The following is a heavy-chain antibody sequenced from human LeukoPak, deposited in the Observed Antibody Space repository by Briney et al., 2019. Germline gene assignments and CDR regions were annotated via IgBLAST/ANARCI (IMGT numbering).Heavy chain of an antibody. Sequence: GESLKISCKGSGYSFSSYWIGWVRQMPGKGLEWMGIIYAGDSDTRISPSFQGQVTISADKSISTAYLHWSGLEAADTAMYYRARRNYDDDGYYFDYWGQGTLATVSA. CDR3: ARRNYDDDGYYFDY. CDR1: GYSFSSYW. V-gene: IGHV5-51*01. D-gene: IGHD4-17*01. CDR2: IYAGDSDT. J-gene: IGHJ4*02.